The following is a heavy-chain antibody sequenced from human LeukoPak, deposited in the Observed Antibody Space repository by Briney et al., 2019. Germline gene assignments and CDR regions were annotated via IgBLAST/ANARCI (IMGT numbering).Heavy chain of an antibody. CDR1: GFTFSSYA. D-gene: IGHD5-18*01. CDR3: AKDLIAAMVTPLDY. CDR2: ISGSGGST. J-gene: IGHJ4*02. Sequence: GGSLRLSCVASGFTFSSYAMSWVRQAPGKGLEWVSAISGSGGSTYYADSVKGRFTNSRDNSKNTLYLQMNSLRAEDTAIYYCAKDLIAAMVTPLDYWGQGTLVTVSS. V-gene: IGHV3-23*01.